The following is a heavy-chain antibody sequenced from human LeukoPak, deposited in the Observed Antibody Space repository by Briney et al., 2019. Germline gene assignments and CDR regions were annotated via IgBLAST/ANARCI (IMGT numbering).Heavy chain of an antibody. Sequence: SETLSLTCAVSGDSIGRGSYYWGWIRQPAGKAPEWIGRIFNTGSTSYNPSLKSRVTISVDTSKNQFSLNLRSVTAADTAVYCCARDFAPWGQGTLVTVSS. V-gene: IGHV4-61*02. CDR1: GDSIGRGSYY. D-gene: IGHD3-3*01. CDR3: ARDFAP. CDR2: IFNTGST. J-gene: IGHJ5*02.